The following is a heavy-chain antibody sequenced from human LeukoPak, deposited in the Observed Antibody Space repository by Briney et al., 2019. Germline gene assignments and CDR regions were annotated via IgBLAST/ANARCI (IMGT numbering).Heavy chain of an antibody. CDR3: AKDTAEDPAYGAIDY. CDR2: ISSSSSYI. Sequence: PGGSLRLSCAASGFTFSSYSMNWVRQAPGKGLEWVSSISSSSSYIYYADSVKGRFTISRDNAKNSLYLQMNSLRAEDTAVYYCAKDTAEDPAYGAIDYWGQGTLVTVSS. V-gene: IGHV3-21*01. D-gene: IGHD4-17*01. CDR1: GFTFSSYS. J-gene: IGHJ4*02.